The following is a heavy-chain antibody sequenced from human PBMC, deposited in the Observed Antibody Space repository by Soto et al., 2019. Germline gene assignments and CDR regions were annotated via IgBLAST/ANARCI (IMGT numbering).Heavy chain of an antibody. V-gene: IGHV3-49*03. J-gene: IGHJ4*02. CDR2: IRSKAYGGTT. CDR3: TRRKTGIGSPIDY. CDR1: GFTFGDYA. D-gene: IGHD1-1*01. Sequence: GGSLRLSCTASGFTFGDYAMSWFRQAPGKGLEWVGFIRSKAYGGTTEYAASVKGRFTISRDDSKSIAYLQMNSLKTEDTAVYYCTRRKTGIGSPIDYWGQGTLVTVSS.